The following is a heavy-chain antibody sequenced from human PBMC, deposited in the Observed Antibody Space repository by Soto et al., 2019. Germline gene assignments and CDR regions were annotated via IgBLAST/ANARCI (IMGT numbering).Heavy chain of an antibody. Sequence: EVQLLESGGGLVQPGGSLRLSCAASGFTFSSYAMSWVRQAPGKGLEWVSAISGSGGSTYYADSVKGRFTISRDNSKNTLYLQMNSLRAEDTAVYYWAKGEVGSSGWYVLGWYFDLWGRGTLVTVSS. D-gene: IGHD6-19*01. CDR2: ISGSGGST. CDR1: GFTFSSYA. J-gene: IGHJ2*01. V-gene: IGHV3-23*01. CDR3: AKGEVGSSGWYVLGWYFDL.